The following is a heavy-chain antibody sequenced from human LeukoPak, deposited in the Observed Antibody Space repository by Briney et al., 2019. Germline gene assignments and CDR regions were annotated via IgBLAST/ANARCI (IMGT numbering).Heavy chain of an antibody. Sequence: SVKVSCKASGGTFSSYAISWVRQAPGQGLEWMGRIIPILGIANYAQKFQGRVTITADKSTSTAYMELSSLRSEDTAVYYCARAIVATSFDYWGQGTLVIVSS. V-gene: IGHV1-69*04. CDR3: ARAIVATSFDY. CDR1: GGTFSSYA. D-gene: IGHD5-12*01. CDR2: IIPILGIA. J-gene: IGHJ4*02.